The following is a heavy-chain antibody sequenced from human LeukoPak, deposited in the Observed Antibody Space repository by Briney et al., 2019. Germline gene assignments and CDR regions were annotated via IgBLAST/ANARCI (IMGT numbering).Heavy chain of an antibody. D-gene: IGHD3-22*01. J-gene: IGHJ5*02. CDR3: ARGFGDYYDSSGYYDNWFDP. V-gene: IGHV4-59*01. CDR2: IYYSGST. CDR1: GGSTSSYY. Sequence: SETLSLTCTVSGGSTSSYYWSWIRQPPGKGLEWIGYIYYSGSTNYNPSLKSRVTISVDTSKNQFSLKLSSVTAADTAVYYCARGFGDYYDSSGYYDNWFDPWGQGTLVTVSS.